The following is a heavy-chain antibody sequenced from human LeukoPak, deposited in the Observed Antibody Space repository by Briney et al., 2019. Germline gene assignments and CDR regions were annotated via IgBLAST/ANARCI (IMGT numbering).Heavy chain of an antibody. D-gene: IGHD1-14*01. CDR1: GYTFIDYY. Sequence: ASVKVSCKASGYTFIDYYLHWMRQAPGQGLEWMGWIDPKSGGTNYAHKFQGRVTMPRDTSISTVYMELSSLDSDDAAVYYCARGPATGGLDYWGQGTLVTVSS. CDR2: IDPKSGGT. J-gene: IGHJ4*02. V-gene: IGHV1-2*07. CDR3: ARGPATGGLDY.